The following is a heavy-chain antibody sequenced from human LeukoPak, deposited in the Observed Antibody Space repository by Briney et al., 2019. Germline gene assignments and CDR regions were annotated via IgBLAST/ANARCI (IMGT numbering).Heavy chain of an antibody. V-gene: IGHV3-23*01. CDR1: GFTFSSYA. Sequence: PGGSLRLSCAASGFTFSSYAMSWVRQAPGKGLEWVSAISGSGGSTYYADSVKGRFTISRDNSKNTLCLQMNSLRAEDTAVYYCAKVPDLITIFGVVIPMRFDYWGQGTLVTVSS. CDR3: AKVPDLITIFGVVIPMRFDY. D-gene: IGHD3-3*01. J-gene: IGHJ4*02. CDR2: ISGSGGST.